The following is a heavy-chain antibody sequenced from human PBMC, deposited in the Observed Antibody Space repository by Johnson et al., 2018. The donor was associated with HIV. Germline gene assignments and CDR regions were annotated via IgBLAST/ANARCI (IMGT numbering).Heavy chain of an antibody. Sequence: VQLMESGGGVVRPGGSLRLSCAVSGFTFDDYGTTCVRQAPGKGLEWVANIKQDGSERYYVDSLKGRFTISRDNAKNSLYLQMNSLRAEDTAVFHCARGDVGAFDIWGQGTMVTVSS. CDR1: GFTFDDYG. V-gene: IGHV3-7*01. CDR2: IKQDGSER. J-gene: IGHJ3*02. D-gene: IGHD1-26*01. CDR3: ARGDVGAFDI.